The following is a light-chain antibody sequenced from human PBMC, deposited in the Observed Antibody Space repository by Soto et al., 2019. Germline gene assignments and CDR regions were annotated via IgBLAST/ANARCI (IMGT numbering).Light chain of an antibody. CDR3: QQYRDLPQT. V-gene: IGKV3-20*01. J-gene: IGKJ1*01. CDR2: NSS. CDR1: QIVRSNY. Sequence: EIVLTQSPGTLSLSPGERATLSCRASQIVRSNYLAWYQQKPGQAPRLLIYNSSTRATGIPDRFSGSGSGTDFTLTISRLEPEDFALYYCQQYRDLPQTFGQGTQVEIK.